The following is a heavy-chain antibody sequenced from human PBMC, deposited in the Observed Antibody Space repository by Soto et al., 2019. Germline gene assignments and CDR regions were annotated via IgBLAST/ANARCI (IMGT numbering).Heavy chain of an antibody. CDR3: AGDRLGLPLDY. J-gene: IGHJ4*02. D-gene: IGHD4-17*01. V-gene: IGHV4-31*03. CDR2: IYYSGST. Sequence: TLSLTCTVSGGSISSCGHYWSWIRQHPGKGLEWIGYIYYSGSTHYNPSLRSRVTISVDTSKNQFFLKLSSVTAADTAVYYCAGDRLGLPLDYWSQGTLVTGS. CDR1: GGSISSCGHY.